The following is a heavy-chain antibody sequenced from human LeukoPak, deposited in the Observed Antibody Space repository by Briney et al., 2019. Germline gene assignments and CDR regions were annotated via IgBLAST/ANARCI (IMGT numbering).Heavy chain of an antibody. D-gene: IGHD3-9*01. CDR3: ARDRGYDILTGYYTTAFDI. J-gene: IGHJ3*02. CDR1: GFTFSSYS. Sequence: GGSLRLSCAASGFTFSSYSMNWVRQAPGEGLEWVSSISSSSSYIYYADSVKGRFTISRDNAKNSLYLQMNSLRAEDTAVYYCARDRGYDILTGYYTTAFDIWGQGTMVTVSS. CDR2: ISSSSSYI. V-gene: IGHV3-21*01.